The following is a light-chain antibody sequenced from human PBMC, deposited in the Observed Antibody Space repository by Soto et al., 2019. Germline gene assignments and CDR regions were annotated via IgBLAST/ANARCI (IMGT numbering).Light chain of an antibody. Sequence: QSALTQPASVSGSPGQSITISCTGTSSDVGSYNLVSWYQQYPGKAPKLMIYEAIKRPSGVSNRFSGSKSGNTASLTISGLQAEDEADYYRCSYAGSSTFVFGTGTKVTVL. CDR3: CSYAGSSTFV. CDR2: EAI. J-gene: IGLJ1*01. CDR1: SSDVGSYNL. V-gene: IGLV2-23*02.